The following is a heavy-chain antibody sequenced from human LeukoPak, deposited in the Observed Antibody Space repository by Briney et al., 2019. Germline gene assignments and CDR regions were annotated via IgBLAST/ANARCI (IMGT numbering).Heavy chain of an antibody. CDR1: GFTFSNVW. J-gene: IGHJ6*02. CDR3: TTGPSGYSSGWYGDYYYGMDV. D-gene: IGHD6-19*01. Sequence: GGSLRLSCAASGFTFSNVWMSWVRQAPGKGLEWVGRIKSKTDGGTTDCAAPVKGRFTISRDDSKNTLYLQMNSLKTEDTAVYYCTTGPSGYSSGWYGDYYYGMDVWGQGTTVTVSS. CDR2: IKSKTDGGTT. V-gene: IGHV3-15*01.